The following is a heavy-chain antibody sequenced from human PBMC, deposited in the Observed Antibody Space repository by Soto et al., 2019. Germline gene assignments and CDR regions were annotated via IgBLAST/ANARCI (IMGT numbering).Heavy chain of an antibody. CDR3: ARASSSSSAADY. Sequence: QVQLQESGPGLVKPSQTLSLTCSVSGESISSGGYYWSWIRHLPGKGLEWIGYIYDTESAYYNPSLKSRVSISMDTSENHFAMRLTSVTAAYSAVYYCARASSSSSAADYWGQGLQVTVSS. V-gene: IGHV4-31*03. J-gene: IGHJ4*02. CDR1: GESISSGGYY. D-gene: IGHD6-6*01. CDR2: IYDTESA.